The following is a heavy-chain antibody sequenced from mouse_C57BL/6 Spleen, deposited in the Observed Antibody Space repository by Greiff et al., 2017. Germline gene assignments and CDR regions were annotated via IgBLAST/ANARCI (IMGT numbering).Heavy chain of an antibody. J-gene: IGHJ2*01. CDR1: GYSFTSYC. CDR2: IYPGSGNT. V-gene: IGHV1-66*01. Sequence: VQLQQSGPELVKPGASVKISCKASGYSFTSYCIHWVKQRPGQGLEWIGWIYPGSGNTKYNEKFKGKATLTADTSSSTAYMQLSSLTSEDSAVYDCASEGPPLRDFDYWGQGTTLTVSS. CDR3: ASEGPPLRDFDY. D-gene: IGHD3-3*01.